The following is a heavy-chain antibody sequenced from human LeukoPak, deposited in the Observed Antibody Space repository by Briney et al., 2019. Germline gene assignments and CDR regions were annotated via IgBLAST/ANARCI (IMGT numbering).Heavy chain of an antibody. D-gene: IGHD3-22*01. J-gene: IGHJ6*02. V-gene: IGHV3-21*01. CDR1: GFTFSNCA. Sequence: GGSLRLSCAGSGFTFSNCAMSWVRQAPGKGLEWVSSISSSSSYIYYADSVKGRFTISRDNAKNSLYLQMNSLRAEDTAVYYCARANPYNYYDSSGYYGSSYYYYGMDVWGQGTTVTVSS. CDR3: ARANPYNYYDSSGYYGSSYYYYGMDV. CDR2: ISSSSSYI.